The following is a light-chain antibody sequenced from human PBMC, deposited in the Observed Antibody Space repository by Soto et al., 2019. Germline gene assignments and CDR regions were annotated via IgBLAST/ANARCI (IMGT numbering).Light chain of an antibody. CDR2: DVS. CDR1: SSDVGGYNY. CDR3: SSYTGGSVLSYV. V-gene: IGLV2-14*03. J-gene: IGLJ1*01. Sequence: QSALTQPASVSGSPGQSITISCTGTSSDVGGYNYVAWYQQHPGKAPQLMIYDVSNRPSGVSNRFSGSKSGNTASLTISGLQAEDEADYYCSSYTGGSVLSYVFGPGTKVTVL.